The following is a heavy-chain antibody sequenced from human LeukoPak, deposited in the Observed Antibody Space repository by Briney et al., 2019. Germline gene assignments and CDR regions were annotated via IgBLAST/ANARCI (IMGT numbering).Heavy chain of an antibody. CDR1: GFTFSSYA. Sequence: PGGSLRLSCAAPGFTFSSYAMSWVRQAPGKGLEWVSAISGSGGSTYYADSVKGRFTISRDNSKNTLYLQMNSLRAEDTAVYYCAKDFYYDSSGYCSDYLDYWGQGTLVTVSS. CDR2: ISGSGGST. V-gene: IGHV3-23*01. CDR3: AKDFYYDSSGYCSDYLDY. J-gene: IGHJ4*02. D-gene: IGHD3-22*01.